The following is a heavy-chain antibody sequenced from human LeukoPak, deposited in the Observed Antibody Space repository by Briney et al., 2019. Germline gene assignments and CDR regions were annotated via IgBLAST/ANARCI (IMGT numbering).Heavy chain of an antibody. Sequence: GGPLRLSCAASGFTFSSSNTNWVRQAPGKGLEWVSYISSRSSTIYYADSVKGRFTVSRDNAKNSLYLQMNSLRAEDTAVYSCARDLRGFDIWGQGTMVTVSS. V-gene: IGHV3-48*01. CDR1: GFTFSSSN. CDR2: ISSRSSTI. J-gene: IGHJ3*02. CDR3: ARDLRGFDI.